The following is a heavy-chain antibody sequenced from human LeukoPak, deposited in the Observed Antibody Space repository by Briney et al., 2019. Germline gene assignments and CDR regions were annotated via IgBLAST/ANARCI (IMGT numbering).Heavy chain of an antibody. Sequence: GGSLRLSCAASGFTFSSYWMSWVRQAPGKGLEWVANIKQDGSEKYYVDSVKGRFTISRDNAKNSLHLEMNSLRGEDTAVYFCARDKVVGATNFDYWGQGTLVTVSS. V-gene: IGHV3-7*03. D-gene: IGHD1-26*01. CDR1: GFTFSSYW. CDR2: IKQDGSEK. J-gene: IGHJ4*02. CDR3: ARDKVVGATNFDY.